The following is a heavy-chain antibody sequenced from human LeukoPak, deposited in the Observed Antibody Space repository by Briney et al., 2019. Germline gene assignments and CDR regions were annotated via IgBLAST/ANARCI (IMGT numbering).Heavy chain of an antibody. J-gene: IGHJ5*02. CDR3: ARTGVIAAAGYWFDP. CDR2: IYYSGST. Sequence: SETLSLTCTVSGGSISSYYWSWIRQPPGKGLEWIGNIYYSGSTNYNPSLKSRVTISVDTSKNQFSLKLSSVTAADTAVYYCARTGVIAAAGYWFDPWGQGTLVTVSS. D-gene: IGHD6-13*01. CDR1: GGSISSYY. V-gene: IGHV4-59*01.